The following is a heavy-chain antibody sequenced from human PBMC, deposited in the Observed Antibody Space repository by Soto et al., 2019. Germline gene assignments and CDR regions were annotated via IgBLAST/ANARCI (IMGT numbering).Heavy chain of an antibody. J-gene: IGHJ5*02. CDR3: ARDLSGYSSSYNWFDP. V-gene: IGHV1-3*01. CDR2: INAGNGNT. D-gene: IGHD6-6*01. Sequence: ASVKVSCKASGYTFTSYAMHWVRQAPGQRLEWMGWINAGNGNTKYSQKFQGRVTITRDTSASTAYMELSSLRSEDTAVYYCARDLSGYSSSYNWFDPWGQGPLVTVSS. CDR1: GYTFTSYA.